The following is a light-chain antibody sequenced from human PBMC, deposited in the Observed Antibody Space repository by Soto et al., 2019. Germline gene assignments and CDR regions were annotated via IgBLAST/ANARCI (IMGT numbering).Light chain of an antibody. CDR2: WAS. Sequence: DIVMTQSPDSLAVSLGERATINCRSSQSLLYDSNNKNYLAWYQQQTGQSPKQIISWASTRESWVPDRFSGSGSGTDFSLTINNVQATDVAVYYCQQFYSMPLTFGGGTKVSTK. V-gene: IGKV4-1*01. CDR3: QQFYSMPLT. J-gene: IGKJ4*01. CDR1: QSLLYDSNNKNY.